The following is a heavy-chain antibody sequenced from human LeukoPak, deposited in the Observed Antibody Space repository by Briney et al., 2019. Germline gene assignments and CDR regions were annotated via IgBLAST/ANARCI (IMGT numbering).Heavy chain of an antibody. CDR2: FDPEDGET. J-gene: IGHJ4*01. CDR1: GYTLTELS. Sequence: ASVKVSCTVSGYTLTELSMHWVRQAPGKGLEWMGGFDPEDGETIYAQKFQGRVTMTEDTSTDTAYMELSSLRSEDTAVYYCATVHLTTYGFDYWGQGTLVTVSS. V-gene: IGHV1-24*01. D-gene: IGHD4-17*01. CDR3: ATVHLTTYGFDY.